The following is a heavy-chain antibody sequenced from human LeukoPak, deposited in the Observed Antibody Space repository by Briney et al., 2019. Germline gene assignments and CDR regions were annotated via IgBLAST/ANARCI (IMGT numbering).Heavy chain of an antibody. D-gene: IGHD3-10*01. CDR2: INPNSGGT. CDR1: GYTFTGYY. Sequence: ASVKVSCKASGYTFTGYYMNWGRHAPGQGLEWMGWINPNSGGTNYAQKFQGRVTMTRDTSISTAYMELSRLRSDDTAVYYCARDIARGSGSYVAFGYWGQGTLVTVSS. V-gene: IGHV1-2*02. CDR3: ARDIARGSGSYVAFGY. J-gene: IGHJ4*02.